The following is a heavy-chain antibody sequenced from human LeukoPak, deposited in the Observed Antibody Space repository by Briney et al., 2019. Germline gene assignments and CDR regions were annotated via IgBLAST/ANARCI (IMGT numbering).Heavy chain of an antibody. CDR3: AKDRYSSSRMYYFDY. D-gene: IGHD6-13*01. CDR1: GFTVSSNQ. J-gene: IGHJ4*02. V-gene: IGHV3-53*01. CDR2: IYGSGST. Sequence: GGSLRLSCAASGFTVSSNQMTWVRQAPGKGLEWVSIIYGSGSTYYADSVKGRFTISRDNSKNTLYLQMNSLRAEDTAVYYCAKDRYSSSRMYYFDYWGQGTLVTVSS.